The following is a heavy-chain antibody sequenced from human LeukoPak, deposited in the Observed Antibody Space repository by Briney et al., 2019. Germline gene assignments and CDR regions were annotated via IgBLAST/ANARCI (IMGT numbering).Heavy chain of an antibody. CDR2: VIVGSGRT. Sequence: ASVKVSCKPSGFTFSNSAIQWVPQARGQPLEWIGWVIVGSGRTDYAQRFHDRLMITRDKATNIASLEVSSLTSEDTAVYYCAAELYGGIFGHCCSFAYWGQGTLVTVSS. CDR1: GFTFSNSA. CDR3: AAELYGGIFGHCCSFAY. D-gene: IGHD1-26*01. J-gene: IGHJ4*02. V-gene: IGHV1-58*02.